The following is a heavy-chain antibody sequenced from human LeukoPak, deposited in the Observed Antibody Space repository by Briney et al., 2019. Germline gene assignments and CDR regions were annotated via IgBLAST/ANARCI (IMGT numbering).Heavy chain of an antibody. CDR2: IYPGDSDT. CDR3: ACHGGGSGDGPNYYYYYMDV. Sequence: GESLKISCKGSGYSFTSYWIGWVRQMPGKGLGWMGIIYPGDSDTRYSPSFQGQVTISADKSISTACLQWSSLKASDTAMYYLACHGGGSGDGPNYYYYYMDVWGKGTTVTVSS. D-gene: IGHD5-12*01. CDR1: GYSFTSYW. J-gene: IGHJ6*03. V-gene: IGHV5-51*01.